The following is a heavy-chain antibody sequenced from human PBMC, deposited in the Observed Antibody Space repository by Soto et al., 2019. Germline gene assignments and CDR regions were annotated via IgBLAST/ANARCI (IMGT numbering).Heavy chain of an antibody. J-gene: IGHJ2*01. CDR2: IFYTGIT. V-gene: IGHV4-4*07. CDR3: AREGSFSRGSYWFFDL. D-gene: IGHD6-19*01. CDR1: GGSIINYY. Sequence: QVELQESGPGVVKPSETLSLTCSVSGGSIINYYWAWFRQPAVKGLEWIGRIFYTGITKHKSSLESRVTMSVDLSKNQFSLTLPSATAADTDIYYCAREGSFSRGSYWFFDLWGRGTLVSVSS.